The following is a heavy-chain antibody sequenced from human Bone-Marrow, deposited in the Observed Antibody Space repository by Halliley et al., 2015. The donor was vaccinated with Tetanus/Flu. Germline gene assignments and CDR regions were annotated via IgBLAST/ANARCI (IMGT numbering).Heavy chain of an antibody. Sequence: TLSLTCTVSGGSIGTYYWTWIRRPPGKGLEWVGYTHYSGDTNYNPSLKSRVIISGDTSKNLLSLRLSSVTAADTAVYYCARGRGMATIPIDCWGQGTLVTVSS. CDR3: ARGRGMATIPIDC. CDR2: THYSGDT. D-gene: IGHD5-12*01. V-gene: IGHV4-59*01. J-gene: IGHJ4*02. CDR1: GGSIGTYY.